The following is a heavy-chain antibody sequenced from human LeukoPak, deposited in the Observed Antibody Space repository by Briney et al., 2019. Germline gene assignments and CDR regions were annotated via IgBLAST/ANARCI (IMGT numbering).Heavy chain of an antibody. Sequence: GSLRLSCAASGFTFTNYAMSWVRQPPGKGLEWIGEINHSGSTNYSPSLKSRVAISVDTSKNQFSLKLSSVTAADTAVYYCARGLGDLIFGVVIQYYFDYWGQGTLVTVSS. CDR1: GFTFTNYA. CDR3: ARGLGDLIFGVVIQYYFDY. V-gene: IGHV4-34*01. CDR2: INHSGST. J-gene: IGHJ4*02. D-gene: IGHD3-3*01.